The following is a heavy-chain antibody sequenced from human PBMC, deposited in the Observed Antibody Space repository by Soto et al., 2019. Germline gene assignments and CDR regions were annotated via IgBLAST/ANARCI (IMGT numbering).Heavy chain of an antibody. J-gene: IGHJ4*02. Sequence: ESGGGVVQPGRSLRLSCAASGFTFSSYGMHWVRQAPGKGLEWVAVIWYDGSNKYYADSVKGRFTISRDNSKNTLYLQMNSLRAEDTAVYYCAKGYDSGSYYFDYWGQGTLVTVSS. CDR3: AKGYDSGSYYFDY. V-gene: IGHV3-33*06. CDR2: IWYDGSNK. D-gene: IGHD5-12*01. CDR1: GFTFSSYG.